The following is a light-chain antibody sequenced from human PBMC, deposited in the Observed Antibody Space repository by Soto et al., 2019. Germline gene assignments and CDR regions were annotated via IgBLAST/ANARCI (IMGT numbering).Light chain of an antibody. J-gene: IGKJ1*01. CDR3: QQYVTSSPRT. CDR2: GAS. CDR1: QSVGSS. V-gene: IGKV3-20*01. Sequence: EIVLTQSPGTLSLSPGERATLSCRASQSVGSSLSWYQQKPGQAPRLLFYGASNRATAIPDRFSGSGSGTDFTLTISRLEPEDFAVYYCQQYVTSSPRTFGQGTKVDIK.